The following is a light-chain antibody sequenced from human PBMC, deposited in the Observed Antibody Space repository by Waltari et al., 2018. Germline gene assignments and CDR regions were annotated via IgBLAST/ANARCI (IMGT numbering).Light chain of an antibody. V-gene: IGKV1-39*01. Sequence: DIQMTQSPSSLSASVGDKVTITCRASQNIRYYLNWYQQKPGKAPRLLIYAASSLQSEVPSRFSGSGSGTDFTLTISRLQPEDFATYYCQQSYSSPRHTFGQGTKVEIK. CDR1: QNIRYY. J-gene: IGKJ2*01. CDR3: QQSYSSPRHT. CDR2: AAS.